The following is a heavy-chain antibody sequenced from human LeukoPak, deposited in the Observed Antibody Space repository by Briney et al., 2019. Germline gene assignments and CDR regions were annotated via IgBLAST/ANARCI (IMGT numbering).Heavy chain of an antibody. V-gene: IGHV4-59*12. Sequence: SETLSLTRILSVGSPSIYYGRCIRPPPRGGLEWSGYIFYIGSTNYNPSPKRRAAIPVDTSKKQFSLKLTSMTAAHTAGHYCAGRGGVWYFDLWGRGTLVTVSS. CDR3: AGRGGVWYFDL. D-gene: IGHD3-10*01. CDR1: VGSPSIYY. CDR2: IFYIGST. J-gene: IGHJ2*01.